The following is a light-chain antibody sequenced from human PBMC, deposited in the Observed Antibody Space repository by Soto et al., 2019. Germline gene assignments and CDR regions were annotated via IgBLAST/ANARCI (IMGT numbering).Light chain of an antibody. CDR3: QQYGSSPPLT. J-gene: IGKJ4*01. V-gene: IGKV3-20*01. CDR2: GAS. CDR1: QSVSSSY. Sequence: EIVLTQSPGTLSLSPGGRATLSCRASQSVSSSYLAWYKQKPGQAPRLLIYGASSRATGIPDRFSGSGSGTDFTLTSSRLESEDFAVYYCQQYGSSPPLTFGGGTKVDIK.